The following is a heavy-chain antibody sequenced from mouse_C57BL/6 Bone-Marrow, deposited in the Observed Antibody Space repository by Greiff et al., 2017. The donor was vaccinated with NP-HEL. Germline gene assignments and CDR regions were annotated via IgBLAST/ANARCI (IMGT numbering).Heavy chain of an antibody. Sequence: DVQLQESGPGLVKPSQSLSLTCSVTGYSITSGYYWNWIRQFPGNKLEWMGYISYDGSNNYNPSLKNRISITRDTSKNQFFLKLNSVTTEDTATYYCARGQTVVADYWGQGTTLTVSS. CDR3: ARGQTVVADY. CDR1: GYSITSGYY. D-gene: IGHD1-1*02. CDR2: ISYDGSN. V-gene: IGHV3-6*01. J-gene: IGHJ2*01.